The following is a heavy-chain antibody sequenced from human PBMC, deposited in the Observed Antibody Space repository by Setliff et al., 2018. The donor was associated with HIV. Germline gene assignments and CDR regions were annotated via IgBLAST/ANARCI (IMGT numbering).Heavy chain of an antibody. CDR2: MNPNTGVS. CDR1: GDTFTSYD. J-gene: IGHJ4*02. V-gene: IGHV1-8*02. Sequence: ASVKVSCKTSGDTFTSYDINWVRQAAGHGLEWMGWMNPNTGVSGYALKFQARVTMTRDTSISTAYMELSSLTSEDTAVYYCARGAVVTNYFDYWGQGTLVTVSS. CDR3: ARGAVVTNYFDY. D-gene: IGHD2-15*01.